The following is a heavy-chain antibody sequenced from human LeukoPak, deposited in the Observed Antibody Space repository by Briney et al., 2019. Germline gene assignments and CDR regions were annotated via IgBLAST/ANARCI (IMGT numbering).Heavy chain of an antibody. V-gene: IGHV3-7*03. J-gene: IGHJ4*02. CDR1: GFTFSSYW. Sequence: GGSLRLSCTASGFTFSSYWMSWVRQAPGKGLEWVANIKQDGSEKYYVDSVKGRFTISRDNAKNSLYLQMNSLRAEDTALYYCAKDRGYSSSWYLFDYWGQGTLVTVSS. CDR3: AKDRGYSSSWYLFDY. CDR2: IKQDGSEK. D-gene: IGHD6-13*01.